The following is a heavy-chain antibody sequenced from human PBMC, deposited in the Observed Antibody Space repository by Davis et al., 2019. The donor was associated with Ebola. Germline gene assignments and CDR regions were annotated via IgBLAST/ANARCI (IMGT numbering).Heavy chain of an antibody. CDR3: ASLANIEYCGGDCYNY. V-gene: IGHV1-18*01. D-gene: IGHD2-21*02. CDR1: GYTFTSYG. Sequence: ASVKVSCKASGYTFTSYGISWVRQAPGQGLEWMGWISAYNGNTNYAQKLQGRVTMTTDTSTSTAYMELRSLRSDDTAVYYCASLANIEYCGGDCYNYWGQGTLVTVSS. J-gene: IGHJ4*02. CDR2: ISAYNGNT.